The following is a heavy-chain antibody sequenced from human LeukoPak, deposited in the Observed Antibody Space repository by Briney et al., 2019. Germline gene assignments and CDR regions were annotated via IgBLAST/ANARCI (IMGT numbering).Heavy chain of an antibody. V-gene: IGHV5-51*01. Sequence: GESLKISCKGSGYSVTSYWIGWVRQMPGKGLEWMGIIYPGDSDTRYSPSLQGQVTISADKSISTAYLQWSSLKASDTAMYYCARGPSHYDFWSGYLLDYWGQGTLVTVSS. CDR2: IYPGDSDT. D-gene: IGHD3-3*01. CDR3: ARGPSHYDFWSGYLLDY. J-gene: IGHJ4*02. CDR1: GYSVTSYW.